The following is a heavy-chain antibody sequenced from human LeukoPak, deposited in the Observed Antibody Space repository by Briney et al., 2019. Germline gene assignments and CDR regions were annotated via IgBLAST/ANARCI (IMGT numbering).Heavy chain of an antibody. V-gene: IGHV4-38-2*02. CDR3: ARGKSRGSHIDY. J-gene: IGHJ4*02. CDR1: GYSISSGYY. Sequence: SETLSLTCTVSGYSISSGYYWGWIRQPPGKGLEWIGSIYHSGSTYYNPSLKSRVTISMDTSKNQFSLKLRSVTAADTAVYYCARGKSRGSHIDYWGQGTLVTVSS. D-gene: IGHD1-26*01. CDR2: IYHSGST.